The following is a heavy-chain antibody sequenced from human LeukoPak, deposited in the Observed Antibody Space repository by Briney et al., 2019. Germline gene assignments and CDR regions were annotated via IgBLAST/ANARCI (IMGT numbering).Heavy chain of an antibody. D-gene: IGHD2-8*01. J-gene: IGHJ4*02. V-gene: IGHV1-2*02. Sequence: VKVSCKASGYTFTGYYIHWVRQAPGQGLEWMGWINGDNGGTRYAEKFQGRVTMTRDTSISTAYMELSRLTSDDTALYYCARGHCTNAVCRTFDYWGQGTLITVSS. CDR1: GYTFTGYY. CDR2: INGDNGGT. CDR3: ARGHCTNAVCRTFDY.